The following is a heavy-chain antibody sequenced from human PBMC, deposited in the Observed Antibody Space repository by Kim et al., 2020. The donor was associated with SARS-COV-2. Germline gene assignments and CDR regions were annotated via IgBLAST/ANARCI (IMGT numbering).Heavy chain of an antibody. CDR3: AREGMWNLALSYYYDSSGYPVGPFFDY. V-gene: IGHV3-7*03. Sequence: GGSLRLSCAASGFTFSSYWMSWVRQAPGKGLEWVANIKQDGSEKYYVDSVKGRFTISRDNAKNSLYLQMNSLRAEDTAVYYCAREGMWNLALSYYYDSSGYPVGPFFDYWGQGTLVTVSS. CDR1: GFTFSSYW. J-gene: IGHJ4*02. D-gene: IGHD3-22*01. CDR2: IKQDGSEK.